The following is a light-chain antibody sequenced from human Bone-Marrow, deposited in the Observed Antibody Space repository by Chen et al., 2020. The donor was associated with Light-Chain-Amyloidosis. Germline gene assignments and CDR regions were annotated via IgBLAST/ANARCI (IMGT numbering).Light chain of an antibody. CDR1: SGSIATNY. CDR2: EDD. Sequence: NFMLTQPHSVSESPGKTVIISCTRSSGSIATNYVQWYQQRLGSSPTTVIYEDDQRPSGVPDRFSGSIDRSSNSASLTISGLMTEDEADYYCQSYQGSSQGVFGGGTKLTVL. J-gene: IGLJ3*02. V-gene: IGLV6-57*01. CDR3: QSYQGSSQGV.